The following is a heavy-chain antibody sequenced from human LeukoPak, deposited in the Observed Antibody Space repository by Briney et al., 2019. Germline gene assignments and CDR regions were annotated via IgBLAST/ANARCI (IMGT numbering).Heavy chain of an antibody. Sequence: SETLSLTCTVSGGSISSVGYYWSWIRQHPGKVLEWIGYIYYSGSTYYNPSLKSRVTISVDTSKNQFSLKLSSVTAADTAVYYSARDSRGDGYNITYWGQGTLVTVSS. D-gene: IGHD5-24*01. CDR2: IYYSGST. CDR1: GGSISSVGYY. CDR3: ARDSRGDGYNITY. J-gene: IGHJ4*02. V-gene: IGHV4-31*03.